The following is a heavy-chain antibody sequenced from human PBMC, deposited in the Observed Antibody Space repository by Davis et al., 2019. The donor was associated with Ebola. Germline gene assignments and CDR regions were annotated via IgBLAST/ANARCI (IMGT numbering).Heavy chain of an antibody. V-gene: IGHV3-23*01. CDR3: ARNGPVPTWYYFDI. CDR2: IGGDGGDR. D-gene: IGHD2-8*01. Sequence: PGGSLRLSCVTSGFKFSGFAMSWVRQAPGKGLEWLTYIGGDGGDRNYVDSVRSRFSISRDNSGDTLYLEMNDLRAEDTARYYCARNGPVPTWYYFDIWGQGTMVDVAS. CDR1: GFKFSGFA. J-gene: IGHJ4*02.